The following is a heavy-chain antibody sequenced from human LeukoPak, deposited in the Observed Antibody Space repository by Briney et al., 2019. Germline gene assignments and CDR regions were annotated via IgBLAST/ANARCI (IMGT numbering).Heavy chain of an antibody. V-gene: IGHV3-11*01. CDR3: ARGDIDY. CDR1: GFTFSNFW. Sequence: GGSLRLSCAASGFTFSNFWMTWVRQAPGKGLEWVSYISVSGTTIYYADSVKGRFTISRDNAKNSLYLQMNSLRAEDTAVYYCARGDIDYWGQGTLVTVSS. D-gene: IGHD2-15*01. CDR2: ISVSGTTI. J-gene: IGHJ4*02.